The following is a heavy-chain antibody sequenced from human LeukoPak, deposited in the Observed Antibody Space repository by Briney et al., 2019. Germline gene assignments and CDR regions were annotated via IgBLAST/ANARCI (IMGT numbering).Heavy chain of an antibody. J-gene: IGHJ4*02. CDR1: GGSFSGYY. Sequence: PSETLSLTCAVYGGSFSGYYWSWIRQPPGKGLEWIGEINHSGSTNYNPSLKSRVTISVGASKTQFSLKLSSVTAADTAVYYCARLRFTMARGVVITRGAYYFDYWGQGTLVTVSS. CDR3: ARLRFTMARGVVITRGAYYFDY. D-gene: IGHD3-10*01. CDR2: INHSGST. V-gene: IGHV4-34*01.